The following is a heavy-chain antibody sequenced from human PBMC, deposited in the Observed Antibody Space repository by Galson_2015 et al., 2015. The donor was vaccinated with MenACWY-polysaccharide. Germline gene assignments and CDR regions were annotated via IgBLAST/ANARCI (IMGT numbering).Heavy chain of an antibody. CDR1: GFIFNHYG. CDR3: AKDNWLRREVLVGDYDY. D-gene: IGHD4-17*01. Sequence: SLRLSCAASGFIFNHYGIHWVRQAPGKGLEWVALISYDETNKHYADSVKGRFTISRDTSKNVVYLQMNSLRVEDTALYFCAKDNWLRREVLVGDYDYWGRGTLVAVSS. CDR2: ISYDETNK. J-gene: IGHJ4*02. V-gene: IGHV3-30*18.